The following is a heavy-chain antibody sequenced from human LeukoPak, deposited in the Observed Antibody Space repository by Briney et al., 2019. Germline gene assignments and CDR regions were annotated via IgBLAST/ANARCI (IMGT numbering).Heavy chain of an antibody. D-gene: IGHD3-16*01. J-gene: IGHJ6*03. Sequence: GGSLRLSCAVSGFTFSNFALSWVRQSPGKGLERVSGVSGGGATTYYADSVKGRFTISKDHSKNTVYLQTNSLRAEDTAVYYCAKLGGQEVYNYYVGVWGKGTTVAVSS. CDR1: GFTFSNFA. CDR2: VSGGGATT. CDR3: AKLGGQEVYNYYVGV. V-gene: IGHV3-23*01.